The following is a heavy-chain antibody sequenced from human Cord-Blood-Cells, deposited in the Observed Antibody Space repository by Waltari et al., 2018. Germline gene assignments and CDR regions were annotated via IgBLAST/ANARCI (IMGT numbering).Heavy chain of an antibody. CDR2: IYTSGST. CDR3: ARDSAT. J-gene: IGHJ5*02. Sequence: QVQLQESGPGLVKPSQTLSLTCTVSGGSINSGSYYWSWIRQPAGKGLEWIGYIYTSGSTNYNPSLKSRVTISVDTSKNQFSLKLSSVTAADTAVYYCARDSATWGQGTLVTVSS. D-gene: IGHD3-10*01. CDR1: GGSINSGSYY. V-gene: IGHV4-61*09.